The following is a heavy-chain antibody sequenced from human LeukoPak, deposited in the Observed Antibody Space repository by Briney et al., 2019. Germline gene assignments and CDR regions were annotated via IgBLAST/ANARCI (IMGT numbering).Heavy chain of an antibody. CDR3: AGLVGRYSSGLYYYYFDY. D-gene: IGHD3-22*01. CDR2: MYLSGTT. J-gene: IGHJ4*02. V-gene: IGHV4-4*02. Sequence: SGTLSLTCTVSGDSINSLDLWSWVRQPPGKGLEWIGEMYLSGTTHSSPSVKSRVTISIDKSKNQFFLNLSSVTAADTAVYYCAGLVGRYSSGLYYYYFDYWGQGTLVTASS. CDR1: GDSINSLDL.